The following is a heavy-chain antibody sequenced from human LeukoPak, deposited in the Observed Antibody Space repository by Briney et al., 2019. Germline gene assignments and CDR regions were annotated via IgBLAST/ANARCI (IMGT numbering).Heavy chain of an antibody. CDR1: GFTFSSYG. D-gene: IGHD6-6*01. V-gene: IGHV3-30*03. CDR3: ARAQYPYSSSPNDAFDI. CDR2: ISYDGGNK. J-gene: IGHJ3*02. Sequence: GRSLRLSCAASGFTFSSYGMHWVRQAPGKGLEWVAVISYDGGNKYYADSVKGRFTISRDNSKNTLYLQMNSLRAEDTAVYYCARAQYPYSSSPNDAFDIWGQGTMVTVSS.